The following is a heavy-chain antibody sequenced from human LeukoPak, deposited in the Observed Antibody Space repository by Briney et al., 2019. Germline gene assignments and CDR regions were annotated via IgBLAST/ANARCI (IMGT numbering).Heavy chain of an antibody. V-gene: IGHV4-39*07. Sequence: SETLSLTCTVSGGSISSSSYYWGWIRQPPGKGLEWIGSIYYSGSTDYNPSLKSRVTISVDTSKNQFSLKLSSVTAADTAVYYCAGGYSYGKIDYWGQGTLVTVSS. D-gene: IGHD5-18*01. J-gene: IGHJ4*02. CDR2: IYYSGST. CDR1: GGSISSSSYY. CDR3: AGGYSYGKIDY.